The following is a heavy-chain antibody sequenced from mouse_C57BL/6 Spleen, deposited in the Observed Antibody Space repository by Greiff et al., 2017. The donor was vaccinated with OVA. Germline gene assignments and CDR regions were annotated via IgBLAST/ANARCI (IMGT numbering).Heavy chain of an antibody. CDR1: GYAFSSSW. Sequence: QVHVKQSGPELVKPGASVKISCKASGYAFSSSWMNWVKQRPGKGLEWIGRIYPGDGDTNYNGKFKGKATLTADKSSSTAYMQLSSLTSEDSAVYFCARRGNYYGSEGFAYWGQGTLVTVSA. CDR2: IYPGDGDT. D-gene: IGHD1-1*01. V-gene: IGHV1-82*01. J-gene: IGHJ3*01. CDR3: ARRGNYYGSEGFAY.